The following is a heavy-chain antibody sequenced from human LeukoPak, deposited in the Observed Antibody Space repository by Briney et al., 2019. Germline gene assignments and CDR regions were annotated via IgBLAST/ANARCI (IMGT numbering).Heavy chain of an antibody. CDR2: ISGSGGST. CDR3: ASRTYDSSGYRDAFDI. CDR1: GFTFSSYG. Sequence: GGSLRLSCAASGFTFSSYGMSWVRQAPGKGLEWVSAISGSGGSTYYADSVKGRFTISRDNSKNTLYLQMNSLRAEDTALYYCASRTYDSSGYRDAFDIWGQGTMVTVSS. V-gene: IGHV3-23*01. D-gene: IGHD3-22*01. J-gene: IGHJ3*02.